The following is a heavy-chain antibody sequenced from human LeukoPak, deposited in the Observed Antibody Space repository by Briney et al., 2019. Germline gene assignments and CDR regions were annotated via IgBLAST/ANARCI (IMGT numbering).Heavy chain of an antibody. J-gene: IGHJ6*03. CDR1: GGSISSYY. Sequence: PSETLSLTCTVTGGSISSYYWSWIRQPAGKGLEWIGRIYTSGSTNYNPSLKSRVTMSVDTSKNQFSLKLSSVTAADTAVYYCARETGGGIWSGYAPRQYYYYYMDVWGKGTTVTVSS. CDR3: ARETGGGIWSGYAPRQYYYYYMDV. D-gene: IGHD3-3*01. CDR2: IYTSGST. V-gene: IGHV4-4*07.